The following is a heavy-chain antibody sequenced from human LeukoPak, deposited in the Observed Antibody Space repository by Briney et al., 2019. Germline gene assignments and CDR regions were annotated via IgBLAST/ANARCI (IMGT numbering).Heavy chain of an antibody. CDR1: GYTFTSYY. CDR3: ARAGSATSGFDP. V-gene: IGHV1-46*01. Sequence: ASVTVSCTASGYTFTSYYMHWVRQAPGQGLEWMGIINPSGGSTSYAQKFQGRVTMTRDTSTSTVYMELSSLRSEDTAVYYCARAGSATSGFDPWGQGTLVTVSS. J-gene: IGHJ5*02. CDR2: INPSGGST. D-gene: IGHD3-10*01.